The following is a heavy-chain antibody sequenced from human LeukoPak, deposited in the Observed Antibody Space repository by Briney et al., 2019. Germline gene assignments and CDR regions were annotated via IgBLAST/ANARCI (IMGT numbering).Heavy chain of an antibody. CDR1: GFTFSSYG. D-gene: IGHD5-18*01. J-gene: IGHJ6*02. Sequence: GGSLRLSCAASGFTFSSYGMSWVRRAPGKGLEWVSAISGSGGSTYYADSVKGRFTISRDNSKNTLYLQMNSLRAEDTAVYYCAKYGLGSGIQVWGDFGMDVWGQGTTVTVSS. CDR2: ISGSGGST. V-gene: IGHV3-23*01. CDR3: AKYGLGSGIQVWGDFGMDV.